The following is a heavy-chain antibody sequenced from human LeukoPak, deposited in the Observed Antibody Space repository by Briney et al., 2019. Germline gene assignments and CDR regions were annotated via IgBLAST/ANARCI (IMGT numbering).Heavy chain of an antibody. Sequence: PGGSLRLSCATTGFTFSSYWMSWVRQPPGKGLEWVANIKQDGSEKYYVASVKGRFDISRDNAKKSLFVPMNSLRVEDTAVYYCARDGQPFDSWGQGTLVTVSS. J-gene: IGHJ4*02. CDR2: IKQDGSEK. CDR1: GFTFSSYW. CDR3: ARDGQPFDS. V-gene: IGHV3-7*03.